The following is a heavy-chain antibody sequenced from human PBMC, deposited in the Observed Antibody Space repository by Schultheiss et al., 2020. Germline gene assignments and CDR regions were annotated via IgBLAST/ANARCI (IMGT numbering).Heavy chain of an antibody. CDR2: IFSNDEK. D-gene: IGHD3-3*01. J-gene: IGHJ6*04. Sequence: SGPTLVKPTETLTLTCTVSGFSLSNARMGVSWIRQPPGKALEWLAHIFSNDEKSYSTSLKSRLTISKDTSKSQVVLTMTNMDPVDTATYYCARIAPFGVVIPNYYYYGMDVWGKGTTVTVAS. V-gene: IGHV2-26*01. CDR1: GFSLSNARMG. CDR3: ARIAPFGVVIPNYYYYGMDV.